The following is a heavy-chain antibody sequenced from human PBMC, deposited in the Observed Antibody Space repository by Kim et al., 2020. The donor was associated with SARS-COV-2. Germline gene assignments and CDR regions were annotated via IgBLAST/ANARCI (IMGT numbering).Heavy chain of an antibody. CDR3: AREGFGEPSLDY. Sequence: NYAQKFQGRVTITADESTSTAYMELSSLGSEDTAVYYCAREGFGEPSLDYWGQGTLVTVSS. V-gene: IGHV1-69*01. D-gene: IGHD3-10*01. J-gene: IGHJ4*02.